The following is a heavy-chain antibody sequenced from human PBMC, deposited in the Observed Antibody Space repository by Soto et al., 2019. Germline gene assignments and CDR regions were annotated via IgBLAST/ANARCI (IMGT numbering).Heavy chain of an antibody. D-gene: IGHD1-26*01. V-gene: IGHV3-23*01. CDR1: GFTFSSYA. J-gene: IGHJ4*02. CDR2: ISRNGDST. Sequence: GGSLRLSCAASGFTFSSYAMSWVRQAPGKGLEWVSVISRNGDSTYYADSVKGRFTISRDNSKNTLYLLMNSLRAEDTAVYYCAKDGGSYYGGRFDYWGQGTLVTVSS. CDR3: AKDGGSYYGGRFDY.